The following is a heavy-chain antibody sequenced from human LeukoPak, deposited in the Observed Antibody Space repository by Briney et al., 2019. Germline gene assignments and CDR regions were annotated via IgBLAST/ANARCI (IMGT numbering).Heavy chain of an antibody. Sequence: GASVKVSCKASGYTFTSYYMHWVRQAPGQGLEWMGIINPSGGSTSYAQKFQGRVTMTRDTSTSTVYMELSSLRSEDTAVYYCAREGYSSSPELGAFDIWGQGTMVAVSS. CDR2: INPSGGST. J-gene: IGHJ3*02. V-gene: IGHV1-46*01. CDR3: AREGYSSSPELGAFDI. D-gene: IGHD6-13*01. CDR1: GYTFTSYY.